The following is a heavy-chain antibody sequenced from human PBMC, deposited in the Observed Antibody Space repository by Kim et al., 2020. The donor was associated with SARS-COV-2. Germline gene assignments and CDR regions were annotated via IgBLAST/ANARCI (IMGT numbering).Heavy chain of an antibody. D-gene: IGHD6-19*01. Sequence: GGSLRLSCAASGFTFSNYGMHWVRQAPGKGLEWVALISYDGSNKYYADSVKGRFTISRDNSKNTLYLQMNSLRPEDTAMYYCAKEVAVAGLDYWGQGTLVTVSS. CDR3: AKEVAVAGLDY. J-gene: IGHJ4*02. V-gene: IGHV3-30*18. CDR2: ISYDGSNK. CDR1: GFTFSNYG.